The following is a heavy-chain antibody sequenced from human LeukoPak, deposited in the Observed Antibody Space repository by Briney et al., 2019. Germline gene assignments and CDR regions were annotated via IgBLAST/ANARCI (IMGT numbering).Heavy chain of an antibody. D-gene: IGHD3-16*01. CDR1: GYTFTGYY. CDR3: ARADYDYVWGSYEYYFDY. CDR2: INPNSGGT. V-gene: IGHV1-2*04. J-gene: IGHJ4*02. Sequence: ASVKVSCKASGYTFTGYYMHWVRQAPGQGLEWMGWINPNSGGTNYAQKFQGWVTMTRDTSISTAYMELSRLRSDDTAVYYCARADYDYVWGSYEYYFDYWGRGTLVTVSS.